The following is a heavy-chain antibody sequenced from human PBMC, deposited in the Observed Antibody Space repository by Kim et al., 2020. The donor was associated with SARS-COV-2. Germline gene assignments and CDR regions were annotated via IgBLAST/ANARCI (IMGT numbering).Heavy chain of an antibody. CDR1: GYTFTSYD. Sequence: ASVKVSCKASGYTFTSYDINWVRQATGQGLEWMGWMNPNSGNTGYAQKFQGRVTITRNTSISTAYMELSSLRSEDTAVYYCASVFTVFGVVTPRQNLPVYNWFDPWGQGTLVTVSS. V-gene: IGHV1-8*01. D-gene: IGHD3-3*01. J-gene: IGHJ5*02. CDR3: ASVFTVFGVVTPRQNLPVYNWFDP. CDR2: MNPNSGNT.